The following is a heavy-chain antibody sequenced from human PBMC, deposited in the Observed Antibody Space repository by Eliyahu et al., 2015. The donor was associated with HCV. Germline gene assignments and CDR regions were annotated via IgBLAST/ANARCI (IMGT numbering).Heavy chain of an antibody. CDR1: GGSISSGGYY. V-gene: IGHV4-31*03. Sequence: QVQLQESGPGLVKPSQTLSLTCXVSGGSISSGGYYWXWIRQHPGKGLEWIGYIYYXGSTYYNPSLKSRVTISVDTSKNQFSLKLSSVTAADTAVYYCARWTVTTDNWFDPWGQGTLVTVSS. CDR3: ARWTVTTDNWFDP. D-gene: IGHD4-17*01. CDR2: IYYXGST. J-gene: IGHJ5*02.